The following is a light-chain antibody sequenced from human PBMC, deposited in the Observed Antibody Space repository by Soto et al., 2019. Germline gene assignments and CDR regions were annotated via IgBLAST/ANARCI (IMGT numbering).Light chain of an antibody. V-gene: IGKV1-5*03. Sequence: DIQMTQSPSILSASVGDRVTITCRASQSISSWLAWYQQKPGKAPNLLIHKASHLESGVPSRFSGSGSGTEFTLTISSLQPGDFATYYCQHYNTYPWTFGQGTKWISN. CDR1: QSISSW. J-gene: IGKJ1*01. CDR3: QHYNTYPWT. CDR2: KAS.